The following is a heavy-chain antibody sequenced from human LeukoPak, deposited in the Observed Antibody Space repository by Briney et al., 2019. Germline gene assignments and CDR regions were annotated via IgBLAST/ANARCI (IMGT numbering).Heavy chain of an antibody. D-gene: IGHD6-13*01. CDR2: IYYSGST. CDR3: ARSESSSWYTFDY. V-gene: IGHV4-59*01. Sequence: PSETLSLTCTVSGGSISSYYWSWIRQPPGKGLEWIGYIYYSGSTNYNPSLKSRVTISVDTSKNQFSLKLNSVTAADTAVYYCARSESSSWYTFDYWGQGTLVTVSS. J-gene: IGHJ4*02. CDR1: GGSISSYY.